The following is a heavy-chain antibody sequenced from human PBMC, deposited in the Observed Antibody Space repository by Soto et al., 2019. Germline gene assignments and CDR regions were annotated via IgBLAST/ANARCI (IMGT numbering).Heavy chain of an antibody. D-gene: IGHD6-19*01. CDR3: AKVMTEYSGVAIDH. CDR2: VSYDEVNK. Sequence: QVHLLESGGGVVQPGRSLRLFCVGSGFTFSNFGIHWVRQAPGKGLEWLAVVSYDEVNKFYADSVRGRFTISRDNSKDTVYLQINSLRRDDTAMYFCAKVMTEYSGVAIDHWGQGTLVTVSS. V-gene: IGHV3-30*18. CDR1: GFTFSNFG. J-gene: IGHJ4*02.